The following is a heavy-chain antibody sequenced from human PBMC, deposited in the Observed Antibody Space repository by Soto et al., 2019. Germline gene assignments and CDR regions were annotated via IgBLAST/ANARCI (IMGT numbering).Heavy chain of an antibody. D-gene: IGHD3-16*01. Sequence: EVQLVESGGGLVKPGGSLRLSCAASGFTFSSYSMNWVRQAPGKGLEWVSSISSSSSYIYYADSVKGRFTISRDNAKNSLYLQMNSLRAEDTAVYYCASQGSGFGYYYYGMDVWGQGTTVTVSS. J-gene: IGHJ6*02. CDR1: GFTFSSYS. V-gene: IGHV3-21*01. CDR3: ASQGSGFGYYYYGMDV. CDR2: ISSSSSYI.